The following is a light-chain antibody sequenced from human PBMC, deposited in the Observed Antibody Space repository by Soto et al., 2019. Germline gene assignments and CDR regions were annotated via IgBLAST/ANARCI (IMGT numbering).Light chain of an antibody. J-gene: IGLJ2*01. V-gene: IGLV2-14*01. CDR3: SSYTSSSTDVL. Sequence: QSALTQPASVSGSPGQSITISCTGTSSDVGGYNYVSWYQQHPGKAPKLMIYDVSNRPSGVSNRFSGSKSGNTASLTISGLQAEDEADYYCSSYTSSSTDVLFGGGTQLTVL. CDR2: DVS. CDR1: SSDVGGYNY.